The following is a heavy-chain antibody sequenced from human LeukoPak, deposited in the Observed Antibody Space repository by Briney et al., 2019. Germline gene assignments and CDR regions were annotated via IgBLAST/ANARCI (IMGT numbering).Heavy chain of an antibody. J-gene: IGHJ4*02. Sequence: GGSLRLSCAASGFTFSSNYMSWVRQAPGKGLEWVSVIYSGGSTYYADSVKGRFTISRDNSKNTLYLQMNSLRAEDTAVYYCARTRRRGVGYYDSSGYLPDYWGQGTLVTVSS. CDR2: IYSGGST. CDR1: GFTFSSNY. D-gene: IGHD3-22*01. V-gene: IGHV3-53*01. CDR3: ARTRRRGVGYYDSSGYLPDY.